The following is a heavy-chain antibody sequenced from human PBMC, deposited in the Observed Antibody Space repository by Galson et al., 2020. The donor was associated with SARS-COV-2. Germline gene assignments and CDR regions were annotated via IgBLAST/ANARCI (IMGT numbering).Heavy chain of an antibody. D-gene: IGHD3-22*01. V-gene: IGHV2-5*02. J-gene: IGHJ4*02. CDR3: AHVLYFESSGYWGFDY. CDR1: GFPLSSSGMG. CDR2: IYWDDDE. Sequence: SGPPLAKPPQPLTLTCNFSGFPLSSSGMGVGWIRQPPGKALDWLALIYWDDDEHYSPSLKIRLTITKATSKNQVVLTMTNMDPVDTGTYFCAHVLYFESSGYWGFDYWGQGTLVTVSS.